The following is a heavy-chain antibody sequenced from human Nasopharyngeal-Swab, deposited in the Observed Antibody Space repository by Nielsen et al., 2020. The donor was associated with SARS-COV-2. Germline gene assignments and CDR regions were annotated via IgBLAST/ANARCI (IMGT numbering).Heavy chain of an antibody. CDR1: GFTFSSYA. V-gene: IGHV3-23*01. Sequence: GESLKISCAASGFTFSSYAMSWVRQAPGKGLEWVSAISGSGESTHYADSVKGRFTISRDNSKNTLYLQMNSLRAEDTAVYYCVKGPPAVIHYFDYWGQGTLVTVSS. J-gene: IGHJ4*02. CDR2: ISGSGEST. D-gene: IGHD2-21*01. CDR3: VKGPPAVIHYFDY.